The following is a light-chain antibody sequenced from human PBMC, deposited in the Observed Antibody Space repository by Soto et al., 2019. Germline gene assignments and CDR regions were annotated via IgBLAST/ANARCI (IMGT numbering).Light chain of an antibody. CDR2: GAS. J-gene: IGKJ1*01. Sequence: EIVMTQSPATLSVSPGERATLSCRASQTVSGDVAWFQKKPGQAPRLLIHGASTRAPGIPARFSGSGAGTEFTHTISSLQSEDFAVYYCQQYNKWPPWTFGQGTKVEIK. V-gene: IGKV3-15*01. CDR1: QTVSGD. CDR3: QQYNKWPPWT.